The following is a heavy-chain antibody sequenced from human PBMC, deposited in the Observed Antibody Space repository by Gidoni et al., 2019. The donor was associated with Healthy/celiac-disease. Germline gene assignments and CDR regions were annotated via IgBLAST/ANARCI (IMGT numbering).Heavy chain of an antibody. J-gene: IGHJ4*02. CDR2: ISYDGSNK. CDR1: GLTFSSFA. D-gene: IGHD6-19*01. V-gene: IGHV3-30-3*01. CDR3: ARGGAVGDY. Sequence: QVQLVEFVGGVFQPRPSLRLPWSASGLTFSSFAMHWVRQAPGKGLEWVAVISYDGSNKDDADTVKGRFTISRDNSKNTLYLQMNSLRAEDTAVYYCARGGAVGDYWGQGTLVTVSS.